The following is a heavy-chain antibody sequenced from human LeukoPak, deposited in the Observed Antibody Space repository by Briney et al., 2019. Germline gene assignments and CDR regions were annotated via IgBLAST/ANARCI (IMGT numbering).Heavy chain of an antibody. CDR2: IIPILGTA. Sequence: SLNVSCKPSGGTFSTYAISWVRQAPGQGLEWMGGIIPILGTAKYAKKFQGRVTITADEFTSTAHMELSSLRSEDTAVYYCASNTNYYEGSGHYVFDYWGQGTLVTISS. D-gene: IGHD3-22*01. J-gene: IGHJ4*02. CDR1: GGTFSTYA. CDR3: ASNTNYYEGSGHYVFDY. V-gene: IGHV1-69*13.